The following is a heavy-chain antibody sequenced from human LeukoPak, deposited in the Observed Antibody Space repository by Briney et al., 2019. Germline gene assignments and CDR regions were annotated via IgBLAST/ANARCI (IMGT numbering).Heavy chain of an antibody. D-gene: IGHD4-17*01. V-gene: IGHV4-4*08. J-gene: IGHJ3*02. CDR3: ARDLVTVTKGFDI. CDR2: IYNSGNN. Sequence: ETLSLTCTVSGGSISSDYRQWIRQPPGKGLEWVGYIYNSGNNHYNSSLKSRVTISIDTSKNQFSLKLASVTAADTAVYYCARDLVTVTKGFDIWGQGTMVSVSA. CDR1: GGSISSDY.